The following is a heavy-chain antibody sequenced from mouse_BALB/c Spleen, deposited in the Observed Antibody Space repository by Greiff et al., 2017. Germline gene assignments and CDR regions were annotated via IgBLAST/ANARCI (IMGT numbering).Heavy chain of an antibody. CDR1: GYAFTNYL. J-gene: IGHJ2*01. CDR3: ARYGITTVVADY. CDR2: INPGSGGT. V-gene: IGHV1-54*01. D-gene: IGHD1-1*01. Sequence: VKVVESGAELVRPGTSVKVSCKASGYAFTNYLIEWVKQRPGQGLEWIGVINPGSGGTNYNEKFKGKATLTADKSSSTAYMQLSSLTSDDSAVYFCARYGITTVVADYWGQGTTLTVSS.